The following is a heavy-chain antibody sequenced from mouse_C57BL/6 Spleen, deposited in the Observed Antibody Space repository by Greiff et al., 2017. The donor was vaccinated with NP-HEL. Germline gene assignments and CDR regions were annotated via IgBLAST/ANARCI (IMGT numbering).Heavy chain of an antibody. J-gene: IGHJ3*01. Sequence: EVQLQESGAELVRPGASVKLSCTASGFNIKDYYMHWVKQRPEQGLEWIGRIDPEDGDTEYAPKFQGKATMTADTSSNPAYLQLSSLTSEDTAVYYCTTSSSSWFAYWGQGTLVTVSA. V-gene: IGHV14-1*01. CDR2: IDPEDGDT. CDR3: TTSSSSWFAY. D-gene: IGHD1-1*01. CDR1: GFNIKDYY.